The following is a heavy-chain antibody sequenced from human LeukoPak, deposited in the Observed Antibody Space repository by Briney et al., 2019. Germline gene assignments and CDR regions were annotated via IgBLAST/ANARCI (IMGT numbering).Heavy chain of an antibody. Sequence: PGGSLRLSCAASGFTFSSYAMSWVRQDPGKGLEWVSDISGSGGSTYYADSVKGRFTISRDNSKITVYLQMNSLRAEDTAVYYCAKFYGSGSYYNLYDYWGQGTLVTVST. V-gene: IGHV3-23*01. D-gene: IGHD3-10*01. J-gene: IGHJ4*02. CDR1: GFTFSSYA. CDR2: ISGSGGST. CDR3: AKFYGSGSYYNLYDY.